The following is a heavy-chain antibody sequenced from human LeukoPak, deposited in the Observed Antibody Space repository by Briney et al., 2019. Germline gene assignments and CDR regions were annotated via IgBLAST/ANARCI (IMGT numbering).Heavy chain of an antibody. D-gene: IGHD1-7*01. V-gene: IGHV1-18*01. CDR1: GYTFTSYG. CDR2: ISAYNGNT. J-gene: IGHJ4*02. Sequence: ASVKVSCKASGYTFTSYGISWVRQAPGQGLEWMGWISAYNGNTNYAQKFQGRVTMTTDTSTNTAYMELRSLRSDDTAVYYCARVRRELLDYSFDYWGQGTLVTVSS. CDR3: ARVRRELLDYSFDY.